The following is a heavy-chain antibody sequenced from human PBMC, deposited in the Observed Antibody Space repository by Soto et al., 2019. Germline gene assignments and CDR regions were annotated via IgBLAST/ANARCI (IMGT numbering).Heavy chain of an antibody. CDR1: GFTFSSYS. CDR2: ISSSSSYI. Sequence: GGSLRLSCAASGFTFSSYSMNWVRQAPGKGLEWVSSISSSSSYIYYADSVKGRFTISRDNAKNSLYLQMNSLRAEDTALYYCASPGYGSGSYYDYWGQGTLVTVSS. CDR3: ASPGYGSGSYYDY. D-gene: IGHD3-10*01. J-gene: IGHJ4*02. V-gene: IGHV3-21*01.